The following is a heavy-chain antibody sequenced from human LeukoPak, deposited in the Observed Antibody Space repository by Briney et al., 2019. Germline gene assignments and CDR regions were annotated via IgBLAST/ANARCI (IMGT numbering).Heavy chain of an antibody. V-gene: IGHV1-69*06. CDR1: GGTFSSYA. CDR3: AREVVPAATIGGNWFDP. Sequence: GASVKVSCKASGGTFSSYAISWVRQAPGQGLEWMGGIIPIFGTANYAQKFQGRVTITADKSTSTAYMELSSLRFEDTAVYYCAREVVPAATIGGNWFDPWGQGTLVTVSS. CDR2: IIPIFGTA. J-gene: IGHJ5*02. D-gene: IGHD2-2*01.